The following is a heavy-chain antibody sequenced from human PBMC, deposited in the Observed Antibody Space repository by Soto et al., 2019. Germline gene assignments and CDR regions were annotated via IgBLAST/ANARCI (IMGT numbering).Heavy chain of an antibody. CDR1: GESISSSSYY. V-gene: IGHV4-39*01. CDR2: IYYSGRT. J-gene: IGHJ4*02. D-gene: IGHD2-21*02. CDR3: ARQRTTVVTQAYFDH. Sequence: SETLSRTCIVSGESISSSSYYWGWILQPPGKGLEWIGSIYYSGRTYYNPSFKSRVTISIDTSKNQFSLKLSSVTATDTAVYYCARQRTTVVTQAYFDHWGQGALVTVSS.